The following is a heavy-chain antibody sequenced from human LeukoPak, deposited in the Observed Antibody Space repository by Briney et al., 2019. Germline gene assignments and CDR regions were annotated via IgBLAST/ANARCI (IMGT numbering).Heavy chain of an antibody. CDR2: INHSGST. Sequence: SETLSLTCAVCGGSFSGYYWSWIRQPPGKGLEWIGEINHSGSTNYNPSLKSRVTISVDTSKNQFSLKLSSVTAADTAVYYCARDIAALYYFDYWGQGTLVTVSS. D-gene: IGHD6-6*01. CDR1: GGSFSGYY. J-gene: IGHJ4*02. CDR3: ARDIAALYYFDY. V-gene: IGHV4-34*01.